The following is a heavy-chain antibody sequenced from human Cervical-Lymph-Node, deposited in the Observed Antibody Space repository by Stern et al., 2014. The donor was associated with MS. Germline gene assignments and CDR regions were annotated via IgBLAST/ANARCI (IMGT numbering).Heavy chain of an antibody. D-gene: IGHD6-19*01. V-gene: IGHV1-69*01. CDR1: GGTFTSNA. CDR3: ARDAGIAVAGTGPYYFDF. J-gene: IGHJ4*02. Sequence: QVQLVQSGAEVKKPGSSVKVSCKASGGTFTSNAVSWVRQAPGHGLEWMGGIIPIFGTANDAQRFQGRGTVTADASTSTAYMELSSLRSEDTAVYYCARDAGIAVAGTGPYYFDFWGQGTLVTVSS. CDR2: IIPIFGTA.